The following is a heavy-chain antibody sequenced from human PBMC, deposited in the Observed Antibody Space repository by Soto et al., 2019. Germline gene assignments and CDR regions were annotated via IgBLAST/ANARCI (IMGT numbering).Heavy chain of an antibody. J-gene: IGHJ4*02. Sequence: DVQLVESGGGLVKPGGSLTLPCAASGFTFSSYTLSWVRQAPGKGLEWVSSISSGHGDIYYADSVKGRFIGSRDNAKNLLFLQMNNLRVEDTAVYYCALLTSGWYGDFDFWGQGTLVTVSS. CDR3: ALLTSGWYGDFDF. CDR2: ISSGHGDI. CDR1: GFTFSSYT. V-gene: IGHV3-21*01. D-gene: IGHD6-19*01.